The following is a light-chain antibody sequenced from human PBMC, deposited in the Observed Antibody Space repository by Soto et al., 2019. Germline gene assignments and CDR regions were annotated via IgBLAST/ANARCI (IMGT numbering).Light chain of an antibody. CDR2: GAS. CDR1: QTIRSNY. CDR3: QQYGSSPWT. J-gene: IGKJ1*01. Sequence: ETVLTQSPGTLTLSPGERATLSCRASQTIRSNYLAWYRQTPGQAPRLLIYGASNRATGIANRLSGSGSGIDFTLIISRLEPEDFALYYCQQYGSSPWTFGQGTKVEIK. V-gene: IGKV3-20*01.